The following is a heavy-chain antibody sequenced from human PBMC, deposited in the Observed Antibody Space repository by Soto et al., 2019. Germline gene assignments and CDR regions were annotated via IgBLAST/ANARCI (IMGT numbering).Heavy chain of an antibody. CDR1: GGSMRKYF. Sequence: PDTLSLTCIVSGGSMRKYFWSWMRQSPGKGLEWIGYIYYLGSTDYNPSLKSRVTISVDTSKRQFSLRLTSVTAADTAVYYCARDGYDGSGSPYPAYWGPGTQVTVSS. CDR2: IYYLGST. J-gene: IGHJ4*02. D-gene: IGHD3-10*01. CDR3: ARDGYDGSGSPYPAY. V-gene: IGHV4-59*01.